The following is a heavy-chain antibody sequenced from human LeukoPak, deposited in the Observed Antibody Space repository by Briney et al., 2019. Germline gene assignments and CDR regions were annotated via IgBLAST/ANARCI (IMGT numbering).Heavy chain of an antibody. Sequence: SETLSLTCTVSGASVSGSPYYWGWIRQPPGKGLEWIGSIYSSGSTYYNASLQSRVTISIETSKNQISLRLNSVTAADTAVYYCARGAITMVRGVIIKGYFDLWGRGTLVTVSS. CDR2: IYSSGST. V-gene: IGHV4-39*02. CDR1: GASVSGSPYY. J-gene: IGHJ2*01. CDR3: ARGAITMVRGVIIKGYFDL. D-gene: IGHD3-10*01.